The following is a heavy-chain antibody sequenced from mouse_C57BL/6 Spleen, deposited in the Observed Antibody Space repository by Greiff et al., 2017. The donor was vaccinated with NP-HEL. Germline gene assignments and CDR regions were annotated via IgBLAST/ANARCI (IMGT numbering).Heavy chain of an antibody. V-gene: IGHV5-4*01. D-gene: IGHD1-1*01. Sequence: EVQLVESGGGLVKPGGSLKLSCAASGFTFSSYAMSWVRQTPEKRLEWVATISDGGSYTYYPDNVKGRFTISRDNAKNNLYLQMSHLKSEDTAMYDCARDRDYYYLYAMDYWGQGTSVTVSS. CDR2: ISDGGSYT. CDR1: GFTFSSYA. J-gene: IGHJ4*01. CDR3: ARDRDYYYLYAMDY.